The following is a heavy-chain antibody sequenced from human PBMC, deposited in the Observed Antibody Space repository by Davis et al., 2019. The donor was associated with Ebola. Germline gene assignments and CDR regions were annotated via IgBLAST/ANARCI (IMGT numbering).Heavy chain of an antibody. V-gene: IGHV3-23*01. J-gene: IGHJ4*02. CDR1: GFTFSSYA. D-gene: IGHD1-1*01. CDR3: ATAGSWRFDY. CDR2: ISGSGGST. Sequence: GESLKISCAASGFTFSSYAMSWVRQAPGKGLEWVSAISGSGGSTYYADSVVGRFTISRDNAKNTLYLQMNSLRVEDTGVYYCATAGSWRFDYWGQGTLVTVSS.